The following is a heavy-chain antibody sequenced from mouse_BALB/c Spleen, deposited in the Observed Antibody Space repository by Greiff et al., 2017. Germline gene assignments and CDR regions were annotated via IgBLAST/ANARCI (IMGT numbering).Heavy chain of an antibody. J-gene: IGHJ4*01. D-gene: IGHD2-4*01. CDR3: ARSGRLRRDYYAMDY. CDR1: GFTFSSFG. CDR2: ISSGSSTI. Sequence: DVKLVESGGGLVQPGGSRKLSCAASGFTFSSFGMHWVRQAPEKGLEWVAYISSGSSTIYYADTVKGRFTISRDNPKNTLFLQMTSLRSEDTAMYYCARSGRLRRDYYAMDYWGQGTSVTVSS. V-gene: IGHV5-17*02.